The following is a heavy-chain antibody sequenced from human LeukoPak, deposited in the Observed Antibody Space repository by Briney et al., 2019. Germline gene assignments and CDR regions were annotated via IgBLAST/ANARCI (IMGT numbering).Heavy chain of an antibody. D-gene: IGHD6-13*01. CDR2: TNPNSGGT. CDR1: GYTLTGYY. Sequence: ASVKVSFKASGYTLTGYYMHWVRQAPGQGLEWMGWTNPNSGGTNYAQKFQGRVTMTRDTSISTTCMELSRLRSDDTAVYYCARVAYSSSWYSGLNAFDIWGQGTMVTVSS. J-gene: IGHJ3*02. CDR3: ARVAYSSSWYSGLNAFDI. V-gene: IGHV1-2*02.